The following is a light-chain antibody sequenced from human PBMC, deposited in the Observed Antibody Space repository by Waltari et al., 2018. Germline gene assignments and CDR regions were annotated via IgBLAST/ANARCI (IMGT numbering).Light chain of an antibody. CDR2: DVS. CDR1: SSDLVTGCR. CDR3: SSYTTNTRV. V-gene: IGLV2-14*03. Sequence: QSALTQPASVSGSPGQSIPISCPGSSSDLVTGCRVSWYQQYPVRAPKLMIYDVSSRPSGVSNRVSGSKSGNTASLTISGLQADDEADYFCSSYTTNTRVFGGGTKLTVL. J-gene: IGLJ3*02.